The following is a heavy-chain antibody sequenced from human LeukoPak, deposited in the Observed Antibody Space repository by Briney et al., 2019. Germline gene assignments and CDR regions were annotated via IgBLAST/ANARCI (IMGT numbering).Heavy chain of an antibody. V-gene: IGHV4-61*08. CDR2: IYYSGST. Sequence: SETLSLTCTVSGGSISSGDYYWSWIRQPPGKGLEWIGYIYYSGSTNYNPSLKSRVTISVDTSKNQFSLKLSSVTAADTAVYYCARRSSSGWSRRTNWFDPWGQGTLVTVSS. CDR3: ARRSSSGWSRRTNWFDP. J-gene: IGHJ5*02. D-gene: IGHD6-19*01. CDR1: GGSISSGDYY.